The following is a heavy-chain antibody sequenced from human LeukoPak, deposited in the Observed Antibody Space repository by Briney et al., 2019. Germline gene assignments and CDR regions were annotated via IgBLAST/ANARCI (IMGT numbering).Heavy chain of an antibody. CDR3: ATGYMEY. D-gene: IGHD6-13*01. CDR1: GFTFSSYA. V-gene: IGHV3-30*04. J-gene: IGHJ4*02. CDR2: ISYDGSNK. Sequence: GGSLRLSCAASGFTFSSYAMHWVRQAPGKGLEWVAVISYDGSNKYYADSVKGRFTISRDNSKNTLYLQMNSLRAEDTAVYYCATGYMEYWGQGTLVTVSS.